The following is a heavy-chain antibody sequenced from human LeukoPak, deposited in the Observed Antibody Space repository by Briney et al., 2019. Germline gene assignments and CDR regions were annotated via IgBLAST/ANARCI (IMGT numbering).Heavy chain of an antibody. CDR3: ARDGILMVYAIRYYYMDV. J-gene: IGHJ6*03. D-gene: IGHD2-8*01. CDR2: IKQDGSEK. CDR1: GFTFSSYW. Sequence: GGSLRLSCAASGFTFSSYWMSWVRQAPGKGLEWVANIKQDGSEKYYVDSVKGRFTISRDNAKNSLYLQMNSLRAEDTAVYYCARDGILMVYAIRYYYMDVWGKGTTVTVSS. V-gene: IGHV3-7*01.